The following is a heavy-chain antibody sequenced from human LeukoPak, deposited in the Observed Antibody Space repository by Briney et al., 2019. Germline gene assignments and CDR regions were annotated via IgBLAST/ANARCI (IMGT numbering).Heavy chain of an antibody. D-gene: IGHD1-26*01. CDR2: ISGSGGST. V-gene: IGHV3-23*01. CDR1: GFTFSSYG. CDR3: ARMWELLWHEEYYLDY. Sequence: QPGGTLRLSCAASGFTFSSYGMSWVRQAPGKGLEWVSAISGSGGSTYYADSVKGRFTISRDNSKNTLYLQMNSLRAEDTAVYYCARMWELLWHEEYYLDYWGQGTLVTVSS. J-gene: IGHJ4*02.